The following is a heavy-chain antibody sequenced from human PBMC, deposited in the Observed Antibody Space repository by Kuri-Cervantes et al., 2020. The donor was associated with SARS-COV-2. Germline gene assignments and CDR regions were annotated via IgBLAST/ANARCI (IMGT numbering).Heavy chain of an antibody. CDR2: IYYSRST. Sequence: SETLSLTCTVSGGSICSSSYYWGRIRQPLGRGLEWIVSIYYSRSTYYNPSLKSRVTISVDTSKNQFSLKLSSVTAADTAVYYCARARDWFDPWGQGTLVTVSS. J-gene: IGHJ5*02. CDR1: GGSICSSSYY. V-gene: IGHV4-39*07. CDR3: ARARDWFDP.